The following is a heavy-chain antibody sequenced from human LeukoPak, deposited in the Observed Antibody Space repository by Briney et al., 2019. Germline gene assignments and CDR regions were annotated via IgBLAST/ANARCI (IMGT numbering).Heavy chain of an antibody. J-gene: IGHJ5*02. Sequence: GGSLRLSCVASGLTFSSYEMNWVRPAPGKGLGWVSYMSSRGSIIFYADSVKGRFTISRDNDKNSLYLQMDSLRVEDTAVYYCARGAAGGMYNWFDPWGQGTLVTVSS. CDR2: MSSRGSII. CDR1: GLTFSSYE. V-gene: IGHV3-48*03. D-gene: IGHD6-13*01. CDR3: ARGAAGGMYNWFDP.